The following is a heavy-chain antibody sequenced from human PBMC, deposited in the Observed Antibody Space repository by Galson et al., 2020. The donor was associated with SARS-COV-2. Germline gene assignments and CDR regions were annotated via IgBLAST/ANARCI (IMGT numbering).Heavy chain of an antibody. CDR1: GVSMSSGGYY. CDR3: AREKSAATGGIDT. CDR2: IYDSGRT. D-gene: IGHD6-13*01. V-gene: IGHV4-31*03. Sequence: SETLSLTCLVSGVSMSSGGYYWAWIRQHPGKGLEWIGYIYDSGRTQYHPSLKSRATISADTSRSRFSLRLNAVTAADTAVYYCAREKSAATGGIDTWGQGTLVTVSS. J-gene: IGHJ5*01.